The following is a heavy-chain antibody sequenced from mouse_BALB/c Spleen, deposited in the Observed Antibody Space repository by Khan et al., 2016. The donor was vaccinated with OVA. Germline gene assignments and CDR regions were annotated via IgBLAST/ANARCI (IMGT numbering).Heavy chain of an antibody. CDR1: GYTFTDYV. V-gene: IGHV1-77*01. CDR3: AKNYASWFAY. J-gene: IGHJ3*01. CDR2: IYPGSGST. Sequence: QVQLKQSGPELVKPGASVKMSCKASGYTFTDYVINWVKQRTGQGLEWIGEIYPGSGSTYYNEKIEGKATLTADKSSNTAYMQLSSLTSEDSAVYFCAKNYASWFAYWGQGTLVTVSA.